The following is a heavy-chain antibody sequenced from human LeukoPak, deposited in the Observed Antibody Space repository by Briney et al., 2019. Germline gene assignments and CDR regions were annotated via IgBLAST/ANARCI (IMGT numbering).Heavy chain of an antibody. CDR1: GGSISSYY. CDR2: IYYSGST. J-gene: IGHJ5*02. D-gene: IGHD6-19*01. CDR3: ARFEWQWLAYAGWFDP. V-gene: IGHV4-59*01. Sequence: SETLSLTCTVSGGSISSYYWSWIRQPPGKGLEWIGYIYYSGSTNYNPSLKSRVTISVDTSKNQFSLKLSSVTAADTAVYYCARFEWQWLAYAGWFDPWGQGTLVTVSS.